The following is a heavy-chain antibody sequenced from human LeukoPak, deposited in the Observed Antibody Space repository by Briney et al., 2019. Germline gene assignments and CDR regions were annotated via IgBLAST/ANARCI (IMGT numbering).Heavy chain of an antibody. V-gene: IGHV1-46*01. CDR1: GYSFSSYY. CDR3: ARWTGTTGLDY. CDR2: INPSGGST. Sequence: ASVKVPCKASGYSFSSYYMHWVRQAPGQGLEWMGIINPSGGSTTYAQKFRDRVTMTRDTSTTTVYMELSSLKSEDTAVYYCARWTGTTGLDYWGQGTLVTVSS. J-gene: IGHJ4*02. D-gene: IGHD1-1*01.